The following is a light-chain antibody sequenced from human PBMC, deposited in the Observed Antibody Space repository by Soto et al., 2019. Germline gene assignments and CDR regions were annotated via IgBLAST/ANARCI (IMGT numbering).Light chain of an antibody. CDR3: QQYNRWPYT. CDR1: QPLSSN. CDR2: RAS. Sequence: EIVMTQSPATLSVSPGERATLSCRASQPLSSNFAWYRQKPRQDPALGIYRASTRATGIPARFSGCGSGTELTLTLRSRGSEGFSVYDCQQYNRWPYTFGQGTNFEIK. J-gene: IGKJ2*01. V-gene: IGKV3-15*01.